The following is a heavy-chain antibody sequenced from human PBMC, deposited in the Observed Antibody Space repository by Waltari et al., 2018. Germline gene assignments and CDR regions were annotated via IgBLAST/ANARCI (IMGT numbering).Heavy chain of an antibody. V-gene: IGHV3-9*01. Sequence: EVQLVESGGGLVQHGRSLRPSCAGSGFTFDGYAMHWVGRAPGKGLEWVSGISWNSGSIGYADSVKGRFTISRDNAKNSLYLQMNSLRAEDTALYYCAKNHHYYDSSGYPGYFDYWGQGTLVTVSS. J-gene: IGHJ4*02. D-gene: IGHD3-22*01. CDR3: AKNHHYYDSSGYPGYFDY. CDR2: ISWNSGSI. CDR1: GFTFDGYA.